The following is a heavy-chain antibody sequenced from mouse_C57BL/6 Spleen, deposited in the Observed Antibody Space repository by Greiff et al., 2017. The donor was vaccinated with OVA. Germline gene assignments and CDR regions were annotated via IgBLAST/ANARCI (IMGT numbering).Heavy chain of an antibody. CDR1: GYTFTDYY. D-gene: IGHD1-1*01. CDR3: ARRGLRDFDY. J-gene: IGHJ2*01. V-gene: IGHV1-76*01. CDR2: IYPGSGNT. Sequence: QVQLQQSGAELVRPGASVKLSCKASGYTFTDYYINWVKQRPGQGLEWIARIYPGSGNTYYNEKFKGKATLTAEKSSSTAYMQLSSLTSEDAAVYFCARRGLRDFDYWGQGTTLTVSS.